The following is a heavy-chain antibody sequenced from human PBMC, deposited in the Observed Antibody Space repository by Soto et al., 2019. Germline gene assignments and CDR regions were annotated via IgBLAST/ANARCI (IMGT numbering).Heavy chain of an antibody. CDR1: GGSISSSSYY. V-gene: IGHV4-39*01. D-gene: IGHD6-19*01. CDR3: ARHLSSGSRATGGAFDT. Sequence: QLQLQESGPGLVKPSETLSLTCTVSGGSISSSSYYWGWIRQPPGKGLEWIGSIYYSGSTYYNPSLKSRVTISVDTSKNQFSLKLSSVTAADTAVYYCARHLSSGSRATGGAFDTWGQGTMVTVSS. J-gene: IGHJ3*02. CDR2: IYYSGST.